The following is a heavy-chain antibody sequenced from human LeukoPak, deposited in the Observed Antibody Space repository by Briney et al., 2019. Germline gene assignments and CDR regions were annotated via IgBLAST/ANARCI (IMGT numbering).Heavy chain of an antibody. D-gene: IGHD6-19*01. CDR1: GFTFSSYS. Sequence: GGSLRVSCAASGFTFSSYSMNWVRQARGKGLEWVSSISSSSSYIYYADSVKGRFTISRDNAKNSLYLQMNSLRAEDTAVYYCARALYSSGWYGPAYWGQGTLVTVSS. CDR2: ISSSSSYI. CDR3: ARALYSSGWYGPAY. V-gene: IGHV3-21*01. J-gene: IGHJ4*02.